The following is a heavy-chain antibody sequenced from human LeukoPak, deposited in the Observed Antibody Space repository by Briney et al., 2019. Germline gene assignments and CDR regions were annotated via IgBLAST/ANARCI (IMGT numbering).Heavy chain of an antibody. J-gene: IGHJ4*02. Sequence: SETLSLTCAVYGGSFSGYYWSWIRQPPGKGLEWIGEINHSGSTNYNPSLKSRVTISVDTSKNQFSLKLSSVTAADTAVYYCASGEMDSRGWLGYWGQGILVTVSS. CDR1: GGSFSGYY. CDR3: ASGEMDSRGWLGY. CDR2: INHSGST. D-gene: IGHD6-19*01. V-gene: IGHV4-34*01.